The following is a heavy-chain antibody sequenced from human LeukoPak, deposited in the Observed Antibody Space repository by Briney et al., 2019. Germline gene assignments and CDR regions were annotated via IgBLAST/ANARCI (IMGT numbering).Heavy chain of an antibody. J-gene: IGHJ4*02. Sequence: QPGGSLRLSCAASGFTFSSYAMHWVRQAPGKGLEWVAAISYDGSNKYYADSVKRRFTISRDNSKNTLYLQMNSLRAEDTAVYYCARALGIAVAGFFDYWGQGTLVTVSS. CDR3: ARALGIAVAGFFDY. CDR1: GFTFSSYA. V-gene: IGHV3-30*04. D-gene: IGHD6-19*01. CDR2: ISYDGSNK.